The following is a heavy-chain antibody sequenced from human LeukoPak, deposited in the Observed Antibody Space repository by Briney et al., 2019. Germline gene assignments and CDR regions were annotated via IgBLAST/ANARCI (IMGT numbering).Heavy chain of an antibody. CDR1: GGSISSGGYY. CDR3: ARDRGDYGIDY. J-gene: IGHJ4*02. Sequence: SETLSLTCTVSGGSISSGGYYWSWIRQHSGKGLEWIGYIYYSGSTYYNPSLKSRVTISVDTSKNQFSLKLSSVTAADTAVYYCARDRGDYGIDYWGQGTLVTVSS. D-gene: IGHD4-17*01. CDR2: IYYSGST. V-gene: IGHV4-31*03.